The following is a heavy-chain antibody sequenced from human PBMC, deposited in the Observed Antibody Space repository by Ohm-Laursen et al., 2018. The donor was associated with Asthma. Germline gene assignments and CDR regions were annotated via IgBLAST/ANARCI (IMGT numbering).Heavy chain of an antibody. CDR3: ARGMLISGVVITAYDN. CDR2: ISDSSEYI. J-gene: IGHJ4*02. Sequence: SPRLSCAASGFTFDDYAMNWVRQAPGKGLEWVSSISDSSEYIYYADSVRGRFTVSRDNAKNSMDLQMDRLRAEDTAVYYCARGMLISGVVITAYDNWGQGVLVNVSS. CDR1: GFTFDDYA. D-gene: IGHD3-3*01. V-gene: IGHV3-21*01.